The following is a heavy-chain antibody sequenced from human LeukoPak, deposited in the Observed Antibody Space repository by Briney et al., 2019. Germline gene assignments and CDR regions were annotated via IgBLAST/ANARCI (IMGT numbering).Heavy chain of an antibody. V-gene: IGHV4-38-2*01. Sequence: PSETLSLTCAVSGYSISSGYYWGWTRQPPGKGLEWIGSIYHSGSTYYNPSLKSRVTISVDTSKNQFSLKLSSVTAADTAVYYCARHGSVAAAGFDYWGQGTLVTVSS. CDR2: IYHSGST. J-gene: IGHJ4*02. CDR3: ARHGSVAAAGFDY. D-gene: IGHD6-13*01. CDR1: GYSISSGYY.